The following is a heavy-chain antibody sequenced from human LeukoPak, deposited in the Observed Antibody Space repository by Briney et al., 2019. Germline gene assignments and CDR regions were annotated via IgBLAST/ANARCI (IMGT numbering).Heavy chain of an antibody. V-gene: IGHV3-73*01. J-gene: IGHJ5*02. CDR3: ARGFPHCSSTSCYTRGNWFDP. D-gene: IGHD2-2*02. Sequence: GGSLKLSCAASGFTFSGSAMHWVRQASGKGLEWVGRIRSKANNYATAYAASVKGRFTISREDSKNTAYLQMNSLKTEDTAVYYCARGFPHCSSTSCYTRGNWFDPWGQGTLVTVSS. CDR2: IRSKANNYAT. CDR1: GFTFSGSA.